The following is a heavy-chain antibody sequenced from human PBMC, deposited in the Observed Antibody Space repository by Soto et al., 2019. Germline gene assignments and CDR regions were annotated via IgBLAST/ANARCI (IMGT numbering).Heavy chain of an antibody. CDR3: ARGWVRWGRDYGMDV. J-gene: IGHJ6*02. Sequence: EVQLVESGGGLVQPGGSLRLSCAASGFTFSSYDMHGVRQATGKGLEWVSAIGTAGDPYYPGSVKGRCTISRENAKNSLYLQMNSLRAGDTAVYYCARGWVRWGRDYGMDVWGQGTKVTVSS. V-gene: IGHV3-13*05. D-gene: IGHD3-10*01. CDR2: IGTAGDP. CDR1: GFTFSSYD.